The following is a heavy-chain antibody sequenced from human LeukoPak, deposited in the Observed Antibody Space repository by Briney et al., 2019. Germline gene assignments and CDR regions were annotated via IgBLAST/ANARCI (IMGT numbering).Heavy chain of an antibody. CDR2: ISGSGGST. CDR1: GFTFSSYA. D-gene: IGHD3-3*01. V-gene: IGHV3-23*01. CDR3: AKTKDFWSGYYPDC. J-gene: IGHJ4*02. Sequence: GGSLRLSCAASGFTFSSYAMSWVRQAPGKGLEWVSAISGSGGSTYYADSVKGRFTISRDNSKNTLYMQMNSLRAEDTAVYYCAKTKDFWSGYYPDCWGQGTLVTVSS.